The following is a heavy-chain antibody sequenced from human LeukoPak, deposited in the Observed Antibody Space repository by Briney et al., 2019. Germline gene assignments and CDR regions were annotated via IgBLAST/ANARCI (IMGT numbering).Heavy chain of an antibody. CDR2: ISSSSSYI. D-gene: IGHD3-3*01. V-gene: IGHV3-21*01. Sequence: GGSLRLSCAASGFTFRNYLMNWVRQAPGKGLEWVSSISSSSSYIYYADSVKGRFTISRDNAKNSLYLQMNSLRAEDTAVYYCARAPSKYDFWSGYHYYYMDVWGKGTTVTVSS. J-gene: IGHJ6*03. CDR3: ARAPSKYDFWSGYHYYYMDV. CDR1: GFTFRNYL.